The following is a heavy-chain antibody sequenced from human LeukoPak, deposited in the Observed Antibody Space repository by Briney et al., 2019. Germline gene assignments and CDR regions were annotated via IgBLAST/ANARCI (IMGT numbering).Heavy chain of an antibody. CDR1: GFTFTSYS. CDR2: VSSSSSYI. CDR3: ARGFVAASGRYYFDS. J-gene: IGHJ4*02. V-gene: IGHV3-21*01. D-gene: IGHD6-13*01. Sequence: GGSLRLSCVGSGFTFTSYSMNWVRQAPGKGLEWVSCVSSSSSYIYYADSVKGRFTISRDNAKNSLYLQMNSLRAEDTAAYYCARGFVAASGRYYFDSWGQGTLVTVSS.